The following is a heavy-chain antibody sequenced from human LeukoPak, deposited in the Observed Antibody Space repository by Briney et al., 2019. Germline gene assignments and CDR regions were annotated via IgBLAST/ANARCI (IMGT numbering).Heavy chain of an antibody. CDR3: AKGDLGGSTLPYDY. CDR1: GFTFSRNA. D-gene: IGHD1-26*01. CDR2: ISGSGGST. V-gene: IGHV3-23*01. J-gene: IGHJ4*02. Sequence: GGSLRLSCAASGFTFSRNAMSWVRQAPGKGLEWVSAISGSGGSTYYADSVKGRFTISRDNSENTLFLQMNSLRAEDTALYYCAKGDLGGSTLPYDYWGQGTLVTVSS.